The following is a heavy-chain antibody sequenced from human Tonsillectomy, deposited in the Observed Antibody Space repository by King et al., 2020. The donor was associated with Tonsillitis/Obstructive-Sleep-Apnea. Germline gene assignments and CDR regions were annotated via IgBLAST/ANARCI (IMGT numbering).Heavy chain of an antibody. D-gene: IGHD3-10*01. CDR3: ASLTWFRELVH. CDR2: INHSGST. J-gene: IGHJ4*02. CDR1: GGSFSGYY. Sequence: VQLQQWGAGLLKPSETLSLTCAVYGGSFSGYYWSWIRQPPGKGLEWIGEINHSGSTNYNPSLKSRVTISVDTSKNQFSLKLSSVTAAATAVYYCASLTWFRELVHWGQGTLVTVSS. V-gene: IGHV4-34*01.